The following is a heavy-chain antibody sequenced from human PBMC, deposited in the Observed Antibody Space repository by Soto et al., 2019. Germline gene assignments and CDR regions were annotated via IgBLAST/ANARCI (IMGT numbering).Heavy chain of an antibody. D-gene: IGHD3-16*01. J-gene: IGHJ6*03. V-gene: IGHV4-61*05. CDR1: GGSISSSSYY. CDR3: ARGPYYDLIWNYYYMDV. CDR2: MYYSGST. Sequence: GGSISSSSYYWGWIRQPPGKGLEWIGYMYYSGSTNYNPSLKSRVTISVDTSKNHFSLRLTSVTAADTAVYYCARGPYYDLIWNYYYMDVWGKGTTVTVSS.